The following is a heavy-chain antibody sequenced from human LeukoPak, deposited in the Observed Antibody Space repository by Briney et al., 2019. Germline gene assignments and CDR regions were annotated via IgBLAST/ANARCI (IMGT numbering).Heavy chain of an antibody. Sequence: PGVSLRLSCAASGFTFSSYGMHWVRQAPGKGLEWVAVIWYDGSNKYYGDPVKGRFTISRDNSKNTLYLQMNSLRAEDTAVYYCARDGQDYGDYFWYFDYWDQGTLVNVSS. CDR3: ARDGQDYGDYFWYFDY. D-gene: IGHD4-17*01. J-gene: IGHJ4*02. CDR2: IWYDGSNK. V-gene: IGHV3-33*01. CDR1: GFTFSSYG.